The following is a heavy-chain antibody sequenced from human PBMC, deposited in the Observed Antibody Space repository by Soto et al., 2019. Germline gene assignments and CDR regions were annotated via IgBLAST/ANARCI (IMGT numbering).Heavy chain of an antibody. CDR2: IYYSGST. D-gene: IGHD2-2*01. CDR1: GGSISSYY. Sequence: SETLSLTCTVSGGSISSYYWGWIRQPPGKGLEWIGSIYYSGSTYYNPSLKSRVTISVDTSKNQFSLKLSSVTAADTAVYYCARQGHSCSSTSCYASGSNWFDPWGQGTLVTVSS. J-gene: IGHJ5*02. V-gene: IGHV4-39*01. CDR3: ARQGHSCSSTSCYASGSNWFDP.